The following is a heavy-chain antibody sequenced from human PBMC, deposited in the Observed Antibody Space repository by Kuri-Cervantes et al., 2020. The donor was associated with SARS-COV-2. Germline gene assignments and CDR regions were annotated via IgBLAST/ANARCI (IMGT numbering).Heavy chain of an antibody. Sequence: ASVKVSCKASGYTFTSYGISWVRQAPGQGLEWMGWISAYNGNTNYAQKFQGRVTMTRDTSISTAYMELSRLRSDDTAVYYCASIYSGYEGKFDYWGQGTLVVASS. J-gene: IGHJ4*02. CDR1: GYTFTSYG. CDR2: ISAYNGNT. V-gene: IGHV1-18*04. CDR3: ASIYSGYEGKFDY. D-gene: IGHD5-12*01.